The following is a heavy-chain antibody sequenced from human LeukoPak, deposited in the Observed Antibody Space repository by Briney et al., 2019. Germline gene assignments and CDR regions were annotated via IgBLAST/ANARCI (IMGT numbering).Heavy chain of an antibody. CDR3: ARGTLGYCSSTSCYRGGLVY. V-gene: IGHV4-34*01. CDR1: GGSFSGYY. CDR2: INHSGST. Sequence: SETLSLTCAVYGGSFSGYYWSWIRQPPGKGLEWIGEINHSGSTNYNPSLKSRVTISVDTSKNQFSLKLSSVTAPDTAVHYCARGTLGYCSSTSCYRGGLVYWGQGTLVTVSS. J-gene: IGHJ4*02. D-gene: IGHD2-2*02.